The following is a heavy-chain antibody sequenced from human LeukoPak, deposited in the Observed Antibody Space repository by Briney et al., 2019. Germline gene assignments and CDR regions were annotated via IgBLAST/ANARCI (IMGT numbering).Heavy chain of an antibody. Sequence: SETLSLTCTVSGGSISSGDYYWTWIRQPPGKGLEWIGYIYYSGSTQYNPSLKSRVTISVDTSKNQFSLKLSSVTAADTAVYYCAKDPGWANTAMVSPPDYWGQGTLVTVSS. V-gene: IGHV4-31*03. CDR3: AKDPGWANTAMVSPPDY. D-gene: IGHD5-18*01. J-gene: IGHJ4*02. CDR1: GGSISSGDYY. CDR2: IYYSGST.